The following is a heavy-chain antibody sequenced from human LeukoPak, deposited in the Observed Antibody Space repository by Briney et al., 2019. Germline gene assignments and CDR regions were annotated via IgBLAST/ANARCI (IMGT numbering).Heavy chain of an antibody. CDR1: GFTFSDYY. CDR2: ISSSGSTI. Sequence: PGGSLRLSCAASGFTFSDYYMSWIRQAPGKGLEWVSYISSSGSTIYYADSVKGRFTISRDNAKNSLYLQMNSLRAEDTAVYYCARDEFGRYSGYEGDAFDIWGQGTMVTVSS. CDR3: ARDEFGRYSGYEGDAFDI. V-gene: IGHV3-11*04. J-gene: IGHJ3*02. D-gene: IGHD5-12*01.